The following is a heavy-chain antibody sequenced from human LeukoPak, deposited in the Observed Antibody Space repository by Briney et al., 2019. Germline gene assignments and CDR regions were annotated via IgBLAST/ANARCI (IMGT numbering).Heavy chain of an antibody. V-gene: IGHV4-4*07. CDR3: AGDYSSLVMGH. D-gene: IGHD4-17*01. Sequence: SETLSLTCSVSNDSINNFYWTWIRQPAGRGPEWIGTVSTSDTPHYNPSLHSRVAISIDKSKTHFSLRLISVTAADTAVYFCAGDYSSLVMGHWGQGTPVTVSS. CDR1: NDSINNFY. CDR2: VSTSDTP. J-gene: IGHJ4*02.